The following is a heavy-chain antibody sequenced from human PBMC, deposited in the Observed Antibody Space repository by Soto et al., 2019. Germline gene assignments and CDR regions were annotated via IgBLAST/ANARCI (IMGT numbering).Heavy chain of an antibody. V-gene: IGHV1-69*13. CDR3: ARDIGAAAPFDY. CDR1: GYTFTGYY. D-gene: IGHD6-13*01. J-gene: IGHJ4*02. CDR2: IIPIFGTA. Sequence: SVKVSCKASGYTFTGYYIHWVRQAPGQGLEWMGGIIPIFGTANYAQKFQGRVTITADESTSTAYMELSSLRSEDTAVYYCARDIGAAAPFDYWGQGTLVTVSS.